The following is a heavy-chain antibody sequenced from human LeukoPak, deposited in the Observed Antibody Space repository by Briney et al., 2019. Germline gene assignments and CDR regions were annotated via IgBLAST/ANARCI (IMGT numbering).Heavy chain of an antibody. CDR3: AEDQQLQPFHY. Sequence: SGGSLRLSCAASGFTFSDYYMSWIRQAPGKGLEWVSYISSRDSIIWYADSVKGRFTISRDNAKNSLYLQMNSLRLDDTAVYYCAEDQQLQPFHYWGQGTLVTVSS. D-gene: IGHD4-11*01. CDR1: GFTFSDYY. V-gene: IGHV3-11*04. J-gene: IGHJ4*02. CDR2: ISSRDSII.